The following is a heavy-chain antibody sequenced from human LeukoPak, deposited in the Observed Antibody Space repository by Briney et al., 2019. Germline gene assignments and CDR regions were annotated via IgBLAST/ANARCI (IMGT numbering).Heavy chain of an antibody. CDR1: GYTFTGYY. CDR3: ARERAYGDYEYYFDY. D-gene: IGHD4-17*01. J-gene: IGHJ4*02. Sequence: HRASVKVSCKASGYTFTGYYMHWVRQAPGQGLEWMGWINPNSGGTNYAQKFQGRVTMTRDTSISTAYMELSRLRSDDTAVYYCARERAYGDYEYYFDYWGQGTLVTVSS. CDR2: INPNSGGT. V-gene: IGHV1-2*02.